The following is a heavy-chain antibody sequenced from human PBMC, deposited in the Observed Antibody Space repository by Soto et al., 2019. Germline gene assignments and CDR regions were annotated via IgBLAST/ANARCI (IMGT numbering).Heavy chain of an antibody. J-gene: IGHJ4*02. CDR3: AHNPYNSGWSHFDY. Sequence: QITLKESGPTLVKPTQTLTLTCTFSGFSLSTTGVAVGWIRQPPGKALEWLAIIYWDDDKRYSPSLKTRLTITKDTSKNPVVLTMTNMDPEDTATYYCAHNPYNSGWSHFDYWGQGTLVTVSA. CDR2: IYWDDDK. CDR1: GFSLSTTGVA. V-gene: IGHV2-5*02. D-gene: IGHD6-19*01.